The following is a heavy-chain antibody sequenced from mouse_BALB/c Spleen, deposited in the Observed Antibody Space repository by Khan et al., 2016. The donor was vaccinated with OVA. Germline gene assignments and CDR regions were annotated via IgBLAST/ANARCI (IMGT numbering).Heavy chain of an antibody. CDR1: GYTFTSYW. V-gene: IGHV1S81*02. J-gene: IGHJ2*01. CDR3: ARIKKIVATYFDY. Sequence: QVQLQQSGAELVKAGASVKMSCKASGYTFTSYWMHWVKQRLGQGLEWFAETNPTNGRTYYNEKFKSKATLTVDQSSSTAYMLLSGPTFEDSAVYDCARIKKIVATYFDYWGQGTTLTVSS. CDR2: TNPTNGRT. D-gene: IGHD1-1*01.